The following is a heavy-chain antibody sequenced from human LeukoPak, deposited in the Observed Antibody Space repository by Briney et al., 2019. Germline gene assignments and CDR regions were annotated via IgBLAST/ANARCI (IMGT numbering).Heavy chain of an antibody. J-gene: IGHJ4*02. CDR2: ISNSGIST. D-gene: IGHD5-18*01. CDR3: AQYTAMAQSDY. V-gene: IGHV3-23*01. Sequence: PGGSLRLSCVASGFTFSIYGMSWVRQAPGKGLEWVSAISNSGISTYSADSVKGRFTISRDNSKNALYLQMSSLRTEDTAVYYCAQYTAMAQSDYWGQGTLVTVSS. CDR1: GFTFSIYG.